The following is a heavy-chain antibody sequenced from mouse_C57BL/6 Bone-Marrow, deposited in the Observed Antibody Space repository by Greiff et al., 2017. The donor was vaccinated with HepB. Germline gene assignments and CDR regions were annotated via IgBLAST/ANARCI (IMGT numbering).Heavy chain of an antibody. D-gene: IGHD2-5*01. Sequence: EVQLQESGTVLARPGASVKMSCKTSGYTFTSYWMHWVKQRPGQGLEWIGAIYPGNSDTSYKQKFKGKAKLTAVTSARTAYMELSSLTNGDTAVYDWTDYSKQSYYFDYWGQGTTLTVSS. CDR2: IYPGNSDT. J-gene: IGHJ2*01. V-gene: IGHV1-5*01. CDR3: TDYSKQSYYFDY. CDR1: GYTFTSYW.